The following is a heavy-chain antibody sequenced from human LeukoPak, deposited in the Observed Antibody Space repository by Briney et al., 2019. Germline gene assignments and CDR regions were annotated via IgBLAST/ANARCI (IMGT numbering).Heavy chain of an antibody. Sequence: GRSLRLSCAASGFTFSSYGMHWVRQAPGKGLEWVAVISYDGSNKYYADSVKGRFTISRDNFKNTLYLQMNSLRAEDTAVYYCAKDLGEYYYDSSAPGTGAFDIWGQGTMVTVSS. CDR3: AKDLGEYYYDSSAPGTGAFDI. CDR2: ISYDGSNK. J-gene: IGHJ3*02. V-gene: IGHV3-30*18. CDR1: GFTFSSYG. D-gene: IGHD3-22*01.